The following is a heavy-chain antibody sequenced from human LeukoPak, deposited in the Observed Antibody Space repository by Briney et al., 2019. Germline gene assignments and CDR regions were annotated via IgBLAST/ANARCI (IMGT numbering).Heavy chain of an antibody. V-gene: IGHV5-51*01. CDR2: IYPGDSDT. CDR1: GYSFTSYW. Sequence: GESLKISCKGSGYSFTSYWIGWVRQMPGKGLEWMGIIYPGDSDTRYSPSFQGQVTISADKSISTAYLQWSSLKASDTAMYYCARHGTAMVSPYYYYYYYRDVWGKGTTVTVSS. D-gene: IGHD5-18*01. J-gene: IGHJ6*03. CDR3: ARHGTAMVSPYYYYYYYRDV.